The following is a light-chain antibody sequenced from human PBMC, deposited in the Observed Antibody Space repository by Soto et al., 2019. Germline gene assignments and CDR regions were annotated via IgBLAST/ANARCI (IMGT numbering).Light chain of an antibody. CDR3: QQLNSYPIT. J-gene: IGKJ5*01. CDR1: QGLSSY. V-gene: IGKV1-9*01. CDR2: AAS. Sequence: DIQLTQSPSFLSASVGDRVTITCRAGQGLSSYLGWYQQKPGSAPKLLIYAASTLQSGVPSRFSGSGSGTEFTLTISSLQPEDFASYYCQQLNSYPITFGQGTRLEIK.